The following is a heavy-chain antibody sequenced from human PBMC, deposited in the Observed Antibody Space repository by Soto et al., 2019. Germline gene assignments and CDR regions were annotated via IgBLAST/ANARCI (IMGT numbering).Heavy chain of an antibody. D-gene: IGHD3-22*01. V-gene: IGHV3-53*01. Sequence: GGSLRLSCAASGFTVSSNYMSWVRQAPGKGLEWVSVIYSGGSTYYADSVKGRFTISRDNSKNTLYLQMNSLRAEDTAVYYCARGPAIDYGMDVWGQGTKVTVSS. CDR1: GFTVSSNY. J-gene: IGHJ6*02. CDR3: ARGPAIDYGMDV. CDR2: IYSGGST.